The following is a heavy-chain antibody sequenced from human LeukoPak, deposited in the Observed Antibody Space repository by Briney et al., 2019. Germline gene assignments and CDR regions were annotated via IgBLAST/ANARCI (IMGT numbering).Heavy chain of an antibody. CDR2: INSRSSTI. Sequence: GGSLRLSCAASRFTFSNYGVNWVRQAPGKGLEWVSYINSRSSTIYYADSVKGRFTISRDNSKNTLYLQMNSLRAEDTAVYYCAKDGGQSSSYSSSWFNYYYYGMDVWGQGTTVTVSS. D-gene: IGHD6-13*01. V-gene: IGHV3-48*01. CDR3: AKDGGQSSSYSSSWFNYYYYGMDV. CDR1: RFTFSNYG. J-gene: IGHJ6*02.